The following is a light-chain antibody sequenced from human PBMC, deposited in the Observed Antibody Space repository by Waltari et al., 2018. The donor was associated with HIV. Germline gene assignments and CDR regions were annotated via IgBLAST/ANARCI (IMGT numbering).Light chain of an antibody. CDR2: SNN. Sequence: QSVLTQAPSASGTPGQRVIISCSGSSSNIGSNTVNWYQQLPGTAPKLLIYSNNQRPSGVPDRFSGSKSGTSASLAISGLKSEDEADYYCVAWDDSLNGVVFGGGTKLTVL. V-gene: IGLV1-44*01. CDR1: SSNIGSNT. J-gene: IGLJ2*01. CDR3: VAWDDSLNGVV.